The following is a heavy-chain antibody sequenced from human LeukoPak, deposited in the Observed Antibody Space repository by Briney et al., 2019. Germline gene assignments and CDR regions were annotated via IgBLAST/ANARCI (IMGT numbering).Heavy chain of an antibody. Sequence: GGSLRLSCAASGFTFSTYSMNWVRQAPGKGLEWVGRIKSKTDGGTTDYAAPVKGRFTISRDDSKNTLYLQMNSLKTEDTAVYYCTTGGVLGDTAMETLDYWGQGTLVTVSS. V-gene: IGHV3-15*07. CDR1: GFTFSTYS. CDR3: TTGGVLGDTAMETLDY. J-gene: IGHJ4*02. CDR2: IKSKTDGGTT. D-gene: IGHD5-18*01.